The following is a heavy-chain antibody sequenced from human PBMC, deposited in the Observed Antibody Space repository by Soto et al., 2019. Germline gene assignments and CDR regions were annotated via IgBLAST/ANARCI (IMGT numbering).Heavy chain of an antibody. J-gene: IGHJ6*03. Sequence: GGSLRLSCAASGFTFSSYGMHWVRQAPGKGLEWVAVISYDGSNKYYADSVKGRFTISRDNSKNTLYLQMNSLRAEDTAVYYCAKDFSRNGVVIIWHYYMDVWGKGTTVTVSS. CDR1: GFTFSSYG. CDR2: ISYDGSNK. CDR3: AKDFSRNGVVIIWHYYMDV. D-gene: IGHD3-3*01. V-gene: IGHV3-30*18.